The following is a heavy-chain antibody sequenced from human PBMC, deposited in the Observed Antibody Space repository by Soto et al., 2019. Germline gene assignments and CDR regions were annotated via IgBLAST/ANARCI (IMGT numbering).Heavy chain of an antibody. CDR3: ARPFSGEVGYYFDY. CDR2: IYHSGTT. J-gene: IGHJ4*02. V-gene: IGHV4-30-2*01. D-gene: IGHD3-16*01. Sequence: PSETLSLTCAVSGGSISSGGYSWSWIRQPPGKGLEWIGYIYHSGTTYYNPSLKSRVTISVDRSKNQFSLKLSSVTATDTAVYYCARPFSGEVGYYFDYWGQGTLVTVSS. CDR1: GGSISSGGYS.